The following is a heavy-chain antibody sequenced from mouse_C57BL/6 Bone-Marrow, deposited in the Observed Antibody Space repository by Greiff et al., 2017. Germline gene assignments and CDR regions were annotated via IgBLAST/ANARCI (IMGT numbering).Heavy chain of an antibody. D-gene: IGHD1-1*01. CDR3: ARWGNYYGSRGWYFDV. V-gene: IGHV5-6*01. Sequence: EVQLVESGGDLVKPGGSLKLSCAASGFTFSSYGMSWVRQTPDKRLEWVATISSGGSYTYYPDSVKGRFTISGDNAKNTLYLQMSSLKSEDTAMYYCARWGNYYGSRGWYFDVWGTGTTVTVSS. J-gene: IGHJ1*03. CDR2: ISSGGSYT. CDR1: GFTFSSYG.